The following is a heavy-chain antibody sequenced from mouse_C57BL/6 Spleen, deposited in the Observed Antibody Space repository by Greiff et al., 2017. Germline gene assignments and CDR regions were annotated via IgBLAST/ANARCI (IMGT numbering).Heavy chain of an antibody. J-gene: IGHJ2*01. CDR2: IDPEDGDT. Sequence: VQLQQSGAELVRPGASVKLSCTASGFNIKDYYMHWVKQSPEQGLEWLGRIDPEDGDTEYAPKFKGKATLTADTSTNTAYLQLSSLTSEDTAVYYCTTKSNYGRDCDYWGQGTTLTVSS. D-gene: IGHD2-5*01. V-gene: IGHV14-1*01. CDR3: TTKSNYGRDCDY. CDR1: GFNIKDYY.